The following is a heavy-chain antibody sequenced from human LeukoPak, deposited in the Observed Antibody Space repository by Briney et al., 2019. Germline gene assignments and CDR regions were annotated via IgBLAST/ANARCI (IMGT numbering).Heavy chain of an antibody. J-gene: IGHJ4*02. V-gene: IGHV4-39*07. CDR2: IYYSGST. D-gene: IGHD3-10*01. CDR3: ARDGDGSGRPIDY. Sequence: SETLSLTCTVSGGSISSSSYYWGWIRQPPGKGLEWIGSIYYSGSTYYNPSLKSRVTISVDTSKNQFSLKLSSVTAADTAVYYCARDGDGSGRPIDYWGQGTLVTVSS. CDR1: GGSISSSSYY.